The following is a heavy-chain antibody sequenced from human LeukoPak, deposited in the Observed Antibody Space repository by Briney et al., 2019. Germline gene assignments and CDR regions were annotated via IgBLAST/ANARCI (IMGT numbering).Heavy chain of an antibody. Sequence: PWETLSLTCSVSGGPISSYYWSWLPQPPGKGLEWVGYIYCSGSTNYTPSLKSRVTISVDTSKNQFSLKLSAVTAADTAVYYCARLDQVRDHYYFDYWGQGTLVTVSS. D-gene: IGHD3-10*01. J-gene: IGHJ4*02. V-gene: IGHV4-59*08. CDR1: GGPISSYY. CDR2: IYCSGST. CDR3: ARLDQVRDHYYFDY.